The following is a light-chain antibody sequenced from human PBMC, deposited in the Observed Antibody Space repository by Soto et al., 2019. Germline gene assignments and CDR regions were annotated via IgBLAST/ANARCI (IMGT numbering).Light chain of an antibody. CDR3: CSYTTSGTPV. J-gene: IGLJ3*02. CDR2: EVS. CDR1: SSDVGGYNY. V-gene: IGLV2-14*01. Sequence: QPVLTQPASVSGSPGQTITISCTGTSSDVGGYNYLSWYQQHPGKAPKVMIYEVSNRPSGVSNRFSGSKSGNTASLTISGLQAEDEADYFCCSYTTSGTPVFGGGTKVTVL.